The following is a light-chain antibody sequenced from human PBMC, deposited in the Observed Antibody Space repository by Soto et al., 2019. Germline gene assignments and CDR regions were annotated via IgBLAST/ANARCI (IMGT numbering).Light chain of an antibody. Sequence: QSVLTQPASGSGSPGQSITISCTGTSSDVGGYKYVSWYQQHPGKTPKLMIYEVSNRPSGVSNRFSGSKSGNTASLTISGLQAEDEADYYCSSYTGSNTRYVFGTGTKVTVL. CDR3: SSYTGSNTRYV. J-gene: IGLJ1*01. CDR2: EVS. CDR1: SSDVGGYKY. V-gene: IGLV2-14*01.